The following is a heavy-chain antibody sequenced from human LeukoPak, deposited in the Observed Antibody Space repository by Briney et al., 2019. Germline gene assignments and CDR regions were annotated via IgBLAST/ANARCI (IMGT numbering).Heavy chain of an antibody. V-gene: IGHV1-2*06. CDR2: INPNSGDT. CDR3: ARGGFVVPAAMMEDGMDV. Sequence: ASVKVSCKASGYTFTGYHMHWVRQAPGQGLEWMGRINPNSGDTNYAQKFQGRVTMTRDTSTSTVYMELSSLRSEDTAVYYCARGGFVVPAAMMEDGMDVWGQGTTVTVSS. CDR1: GYTFTGYH. D-gene: IGHD2-2*01. J-gene: IGHJ6*02.